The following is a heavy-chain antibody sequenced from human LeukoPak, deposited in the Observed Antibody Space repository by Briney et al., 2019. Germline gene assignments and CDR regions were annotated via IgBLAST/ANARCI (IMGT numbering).Heavy chain of an antibody. V-gene: IGHV3-23*01. Sequence: PGGSLRLSCAASGFTFSSYAMSWVRQAPGRGLEWVSAISGSGGSTYYADSVKGRFTRSRDNSKNTLYLQMNSLRAEDTAVYYCAKAGHVLLWFGESLFGAFDIWGQGTMVTVSS. CDR1: GFTFSSYA. J-gene: IGHJ3*02. CDR3: AKAGHVLLWFGESLFGAFDI. D-gene: IGHD3-10*01. CDR2: ISGSGGST.